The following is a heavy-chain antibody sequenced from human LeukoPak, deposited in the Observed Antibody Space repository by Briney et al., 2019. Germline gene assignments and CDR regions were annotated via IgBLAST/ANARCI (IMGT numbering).Heavy chain of an antibody. V-gene: IGHV5-51*01. CDR3: ARHPDCTRTSCYVDYYGMDV. CDR2: INPGDSDT. CDR1: GYRFTSYW. J-gene: IGHJ6*02. Sequence: GESLKISCKGSGYRFTSYWIGWVRQMPGKGLEWMGIINPGDSDTRYGPSFQGQVTISADKSISTAYLQWSSLKASDTAMYYCARHPDCTRTSCYVDYYGMDVWGQGTTVTVSS. D-gene: IGHD2-2*01.